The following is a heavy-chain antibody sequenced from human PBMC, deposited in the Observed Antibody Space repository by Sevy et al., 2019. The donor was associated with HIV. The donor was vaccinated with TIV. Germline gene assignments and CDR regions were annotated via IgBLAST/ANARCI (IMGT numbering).Heavy chain of an antibody. Sequence: GGSLRLSSAASGFTFSKYSMSWVRQPPGKGMEWVSTLSFGCGEINYADSVKGRFTISRDNSKSSVYLQMNNLRPEDTAVYCCAREGCTKPHDYWGQGTLVTVSS. CDR3: AREGCTKPHDY. V-gene: IGHV3-23*01. D-gene: IGHD2-8*01. J-gene: IGHJ4*02. CDR2: LSFGCGEI. CDR1: GFTFSKYS.